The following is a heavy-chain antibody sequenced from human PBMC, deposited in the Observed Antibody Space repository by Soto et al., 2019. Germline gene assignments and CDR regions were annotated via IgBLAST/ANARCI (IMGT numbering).Heavy chain of an antibody. CDR3: ARDPQFHYDYVWGSYRHFDY. D-gene: IGHD3-16*02. CDR1: GYTFTSYG. J-gene: IGHJ4*02. V-gene: IGHV1-18*01. CDR2: ISAYNGNT. Sequence: ASVKVSCKASGYTFTSYGISWVRQAPGQGLEWMGWISAYNGNTNYAQKLQGRVTMTTDTSTSTAYMELRSLRSDDTAVYYCARDPQFHYDYVWGSYRHFDYWGQGTLVTVSS.